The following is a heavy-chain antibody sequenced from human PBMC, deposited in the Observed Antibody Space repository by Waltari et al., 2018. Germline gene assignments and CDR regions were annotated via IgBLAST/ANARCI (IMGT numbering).Heavy chain of an antibody. CDR3: ASPGGEGANF. CDR1: GFTFRHYA. J-gene: IGHJ4*02. Sequence: QVQLVESGGGVVQPGRSLRLSCAASGFTFRHYAMHWVRQAPGKGLEWVAVVTYDGSYKYYADSVQGRFTISRDNSKNTLFLEMSSPRPDDTAVYYCASPGGEGANFWGQGTLLTVSS. V-gene: IGHV3-30*04. CDR2: VTYDGSYK.